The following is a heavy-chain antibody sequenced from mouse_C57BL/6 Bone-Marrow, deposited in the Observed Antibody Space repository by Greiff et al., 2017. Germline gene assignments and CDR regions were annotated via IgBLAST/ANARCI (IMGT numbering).Heavy chain of an antibody. V-gene: IGHV14-2*01. CDR1: GFNIKDYY. Sequence: VQLKHSGAELVKPGASVKLSCTASGFNIKDYYMHWVKQRTEQGLEWIGRIDPEDGETKYAPKFKGKATITADTSSNTAYLQLSSLTSEDTAVYYCARGATVVATRDAMDYWGQGTSVTVSS. J-gene: IGHJ4*01. CDR2: IDPEDGET. CDR3: ARGATVVATRDAMDY. D-gene: IGHD1-1*01.